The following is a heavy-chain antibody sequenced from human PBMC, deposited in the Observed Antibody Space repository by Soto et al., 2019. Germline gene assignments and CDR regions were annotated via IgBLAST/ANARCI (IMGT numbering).Heavy chain of an antibody. CDR3: ARGPRAHDRIAARRDYYGMDV. D-gene: IGHD6-6*01. CDR1: GFTFSSYA. CDR2: ITGSGGST. V-gene: IGHV3-23*01. Sequence: GGSLRLSCAASGFTFSSYAMSWVRQAPGKGLEWVSVITGSGGSTYYADSVKGRFTISRDNSKNTLFLQMNSLRAEDTAVYYCARGPRAHDRIAARRDYYGMDVWGQGTTVTVSS. J-gene: IGHJ6*02.